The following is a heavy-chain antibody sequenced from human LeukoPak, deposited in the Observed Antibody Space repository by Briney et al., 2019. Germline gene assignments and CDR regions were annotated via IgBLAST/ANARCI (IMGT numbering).Heavy chain of an antibody. CDR1: GYTFTSYY. CDR2: INPSGGST. Sequence: GASVKVSCKASGYTFTSYYMHWVRQAPGQGLEWMGIINPSGGSTSYAQKFQGRVTMTRDTSTSTVYMELSSLRSEDTAVYYCARNRKYYYDSSGYYYAYWGQGTLVTVSS. CDR3: ARNRKYYYDSSGYYYAY. V-gene: IGHV1-46*01. J-gene: IGHJ4*02. D-gene: IGHD3-22*01.